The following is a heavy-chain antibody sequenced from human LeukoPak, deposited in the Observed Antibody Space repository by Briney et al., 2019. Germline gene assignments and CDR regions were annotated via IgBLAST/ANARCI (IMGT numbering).Heavy chain of an antibody. CDR3: TRDPILGAPDYFDY. CDR2: ISGSGGST. D-gene: IGHD1-26*01. CDR1: GFTFSSYA. Sequence: VGSLRLSCAASGFTFSSYAMSWVRQAPGKGLEWVSAISGSGGSTYYADSVKGRFTISRDNSKNTMYLQMNNLREEDTAVYYCTRDPILGAPDYFDYWGQGTLVTVSS. J-gene: IGHJ4*02. V-gene: IGHV3-23*01.